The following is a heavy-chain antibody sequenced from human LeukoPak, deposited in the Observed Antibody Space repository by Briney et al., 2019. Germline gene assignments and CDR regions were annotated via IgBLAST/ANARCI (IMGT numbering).Heavy chain of an antibody. J-gene: IGHJ3*01. V-gene: IGHV3-64D*06. D-gene: IGHD2-15*01. CDR3: TRDSALLGVAFDL. CDR2: ISSNGDNT. CDR1: GFPFNTYA. Sequence: GGSLRLSCSASGFPFNTYATHWVRQAPGKGLEYVAGISSNGDNTDFADSTKGRFTISRDNSKSTLFLQMNSLRAEDTAVYFCTRDSALLGVAFDLWGQGTVVTVSS.